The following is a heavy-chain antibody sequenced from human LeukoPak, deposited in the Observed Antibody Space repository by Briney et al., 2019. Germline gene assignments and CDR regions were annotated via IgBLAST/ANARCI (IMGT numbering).Heavy chain of an antibody. J-gene: IGHJ4*02. CDR3: ASLTRDY. D-gene: IGHD4/OR15-4a*01. V-gene: IGHV3-53*01. Sequence: GGSLRLSCAASGFTVSSNYMTWVRQAPGKGLEWVSVIHSGDNTYYADSVKGRFTTSRDNSKNTFYLQMNSLRVEDTAVYYCASLTRDYWGQGTLVTVSS. CDR2: IHSGDNT. CDR1: GFTVSSNY.